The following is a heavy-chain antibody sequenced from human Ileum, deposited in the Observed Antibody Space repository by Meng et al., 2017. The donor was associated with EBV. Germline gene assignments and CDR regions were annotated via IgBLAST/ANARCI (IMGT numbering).Heavy chain of an antibody. D-gene: IGHD5-12*01. CDR2: MNPGRRNT. CDR3: ARADSGSRDY. Sequence: QGKVVQHGVEVKMAGAAVKVSFNASVYSFTTFDINWFRQATGQPPEWMGWMNPGRRNTGYAQKFQGRVSMTADTTIDTAYMELHSLTSEDTAVYYCARADSGSRDYWGQGTLVTVSS. V-gene: IGHV1-8*01. J-gene: IGHJ4*02. CDR1: VYSFTTFD.